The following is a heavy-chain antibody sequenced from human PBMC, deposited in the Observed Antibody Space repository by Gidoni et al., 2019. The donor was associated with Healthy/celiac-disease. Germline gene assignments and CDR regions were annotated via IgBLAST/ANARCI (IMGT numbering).Heavy chain of an antibody. D-gene: IGHD4-17*01. J-gene: IGHJ3*02. CDR2: LIPIFGTA. CDR1: GGTFSSYA. CDR3: ARDRDYGGNSGDAFDI. Sequence: QVKLVQSGAEVRKPGSSVKVSCKASGGTFSSYAISWVRQAPGQGLEWMGGLIPIFGTANYAQMFQGRVTMTADESTSTAYMELSSLRSEDTAVYYCARDRDYGGNSGDAFDIWGQGTMVTVSS. V-gene: IGHV1-69*01.